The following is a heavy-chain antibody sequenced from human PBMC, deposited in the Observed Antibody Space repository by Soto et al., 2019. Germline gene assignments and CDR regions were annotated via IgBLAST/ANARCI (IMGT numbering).Heavy chain of an antibody. Sequence: ASVKVSCKASGGTFSSYAISWVRQAPGQGLEWMGGIIPIFGTANYAQKFQGRVTITADESTSTAYMELSSLRSEDTAVYYCARERVRGYDLSPKVDYWGQGTLVTVSS. CDR1: GGTFSSYA. V-gene: IGHV1-69*13. CDR3: ARERVRGYDLSPKVDY. J-gene: IGHJ4*02. CDR2: IIPIFGTA. D-gene: IGHD5-12*01.